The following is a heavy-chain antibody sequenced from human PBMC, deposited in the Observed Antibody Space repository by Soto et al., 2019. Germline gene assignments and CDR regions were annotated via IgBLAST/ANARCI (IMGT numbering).Heavy chain of an antibody. J-gene: IGHJ4*02. D-gene: IGHD3-16*01. CDR1: GGSIRSYY. CDR3: ARRYVSAIDY. Sequence: QVQLQESGPGLVKPSETLSLTCTVSGGSIRSYYWSWIRQPPGKGLEWIGYIYYSGSTNYNPSLKSRVTISVDTSKNQFSLKLSSVTAADTAVYYCARRYVSAIDYWGQGTLVTVSS. V-gene: IGHV4-59*08. CDR2: IYYSGST.